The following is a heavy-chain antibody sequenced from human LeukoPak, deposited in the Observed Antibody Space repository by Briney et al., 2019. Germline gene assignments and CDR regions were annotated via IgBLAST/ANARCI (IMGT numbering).Heavy chain of an antibody. CDR1: GYTFTCYY. J-gene: IGHJ4*02. V-gene: IGHV1-2*02. D-gene: IGHD2-2*01. CDR3: ARVMMGGYCSSTSCYVFDY. Sequence: ASMKASCNASGYTFTCYYMHWVRQAPGQGLEWMGWINPNSGGTNYAQKFQGRVTMTRDTSLSTSYMELSRLRSDGTAVYFCARVMMGGYCSSTSCYVFDYWGQGTLVTVSS. CDR2: INPNSGGT.